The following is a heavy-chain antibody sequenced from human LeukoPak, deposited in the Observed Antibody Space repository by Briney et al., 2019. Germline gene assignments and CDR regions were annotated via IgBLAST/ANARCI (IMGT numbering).Heavy chain of an antibody. Sequence: GGSLRLSCAASGFTFSSYSMNWVRQAPGKGLEWVSSISSSSSYIYYADSVKGRFTTSRDNAKNSLYLQMNSLRAEDTAVYYCARDYGSGSYYVYWGQGALVTVSS. CDR3: ARDYGSGSYYVY. CDR2: ISSSSSYI. J-gene: IGHJ4*02. D-gene: IGHD3-10*01. CDR1: GFTFSSYS. V-gene: IGHV3-21*01.